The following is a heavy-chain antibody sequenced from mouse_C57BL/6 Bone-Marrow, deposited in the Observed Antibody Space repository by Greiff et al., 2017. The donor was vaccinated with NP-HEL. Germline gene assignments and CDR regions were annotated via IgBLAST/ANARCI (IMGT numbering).Heavy chain of an antibody. CDR3: AARVRRGGYFDV. V-gene: IGHV5-2*03. J-gene: IGHJ1*03. CDR2: INSDGGST. Sequence: EVMLVESGGGLVQPGESLKLSCESNEYEFPSHDMSWVRKTPEKRLELVAAINSDGGSTYYPDTMERRFIISRDNTKKTLYLRMSSLRSEDTALYYCAARVRRGGYFDVWGTGTTVTVSS. CDR1: EYEFPSHD.